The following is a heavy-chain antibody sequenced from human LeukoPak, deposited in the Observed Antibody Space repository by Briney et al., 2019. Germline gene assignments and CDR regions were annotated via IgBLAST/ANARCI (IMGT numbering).Heavy chain of an antibody. V-gene: IGHV4-39*07. D-gene: IGHD3-22*01. J-gene: IGHJ5*02. CDR3: ARVLDSSGYYYGFDP. CDR1: GVSMSSSPYY. Sequence: PSGTLSLTCTVSGVSMSSSPYYWGWIRQPPGKGLEWIGTIYDSGNTNYNPSLKSRVTISVDTSKNQFSLKLSSVTAADTAVYYCARVLDSSGYYYGFDPWGQGTLVTVSS. CDR2: IYDSGNT.